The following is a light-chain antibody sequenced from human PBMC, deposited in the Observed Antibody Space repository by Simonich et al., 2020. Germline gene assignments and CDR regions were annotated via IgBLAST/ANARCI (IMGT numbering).Light chain of an antibody. V-gene: IGLV2-14*01. CDR2: DVS. CDR1: TVDVGGYNY. J-gene: IGLJ3*02. Sequence: QSALTQPASVSGSPGQSITISCTGTTVDVGGYNYVSLYQQHPGKAPKLMIYDVSKRPSGVSNRFAGSKSGNTASLTISGLQAEDEADYYCSSYTSSSTWVFGGGTKLTVL. CDR3: SSYTSSSTWV.